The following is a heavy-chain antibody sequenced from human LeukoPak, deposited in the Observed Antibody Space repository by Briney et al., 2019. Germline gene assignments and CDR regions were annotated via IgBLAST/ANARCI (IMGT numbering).Heavy chain of an antibody. CDR2: IIPILGIA. CDR1: GGTFSSYA. D-gene: IGHD6-13*01. J-gene: IGHJ6*02. CDR3: AREFIAAAGIPYYGMDV. Sequence: SVKVSCKASGGTFSSYAIGWVRQAPGQGLEWMGRIIPILGIANYAQKFQGRVTITADKSTSTAYMELSSLRSEDTAVYYCAREFIAAAGIPYYGMDVWGQGTTVTVSS. V-gene: IGHV1-69*04.